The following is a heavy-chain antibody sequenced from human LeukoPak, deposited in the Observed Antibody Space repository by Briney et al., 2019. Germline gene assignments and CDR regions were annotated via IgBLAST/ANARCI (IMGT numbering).Heavy chain of an antibody. D-gene: IGHD1-26*01. Sequence: GGSLRLSCAASGFTFSSYSMNWVRQAPGKGLEWVSSISSSSSYIYYADSVKGRFTISRDNAKNSLYLQMNSLRAEDTAVYYCARVGAMGNFDYWGQGTLVTVSS. J-gene: IGHJ4*02. CDR3: ARVGAMGNFDY. CDR2: ISSSSSYI. V-gene: IGHV3-21*01. CDR1: GFTFSSYS.